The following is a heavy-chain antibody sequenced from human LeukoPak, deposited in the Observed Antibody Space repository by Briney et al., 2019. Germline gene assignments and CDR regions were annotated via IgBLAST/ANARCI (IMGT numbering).Heavy chain of an antibody. J-gene: IGHJ4*02. Sequence: GASVKVSCKASGYTFTSYDINWVRQATGQGLEWMGWMNPNSGNTGYAQKFQGRVTIPRNTSISTAYMELSSLRSEDTAVYYCASIPEPDFDWLFVDYWGQGTLVTVSS. V-gene: IGHV1-8*03. CDR1: GYTFTSYD. D-gene: IGHD3-9*01. CDR2: MNPNSGNT. CDR3: ASIPEPDFDWLFVDY.